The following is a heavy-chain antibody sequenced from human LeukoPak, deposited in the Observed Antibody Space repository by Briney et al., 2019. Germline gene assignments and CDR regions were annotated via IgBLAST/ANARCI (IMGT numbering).Heavy chain of an antibody. CDR2: INHSGST. D-gene: IGHD5-24*01. V-gene: IGHV4-34*01. Sequence: PSETLSLTCAVYGGSFSGYYWRWIRQPPGKGLEWIGEINHSGSTNYNPSLKSRATISGDTSKNQCYPKMSSVTAAAKYVYYCAGDGYNRWLHGGQNTLVTVSS. CDR1: GGSFSGYY. J-gene: IGHJ1*01. CDR3: AGDGYNRWLH.